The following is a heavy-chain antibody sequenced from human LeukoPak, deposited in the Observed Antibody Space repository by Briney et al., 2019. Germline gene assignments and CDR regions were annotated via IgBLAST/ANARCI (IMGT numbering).Heavy chain of an antibody. CDR2: ISSSSSTI. D-gene: IGHD3-3*01. V-gene: IGHV3-21*01. CDR3: ARDIFDFSRTGTGRIADLPDY. J-gene: IGHJ4*02. CDR1: GFTFRSYS. Sequence: GGSLRLSCAASGFTFRSYSMNWVRQAPGKGLEWVSSISSSSSTIYYADSVKSRLTFSRDNAKNSLFLQMNSLGAEDTAVYDCARDIFDFSRTGTGRIADLPDYGGPGQLVTVSS.